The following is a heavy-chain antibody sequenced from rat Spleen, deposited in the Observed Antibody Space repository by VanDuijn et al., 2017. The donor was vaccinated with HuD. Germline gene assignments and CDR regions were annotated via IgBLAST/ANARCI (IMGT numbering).Heavy chain of an antibody. D-gene: IGHD1-1*01. V-gene: IGHV5S13*01. CDR3: ARHYYSGESWFAY. CDR1: GFIFRNYD. CDR2: ISPSGGTT. J-gene: IGHJ3*01. Sequence: EVRLVGSGGGLVRPGGSLKVSCEASGFIFRNYDMVWVRQAPTKGLEWVAAISPSGGTTYYRDSVKGRFTISRDNAKNTQYLQMDSLRSEDTATYYCARHYYSGESWFAYWGQGTLVTVSS.